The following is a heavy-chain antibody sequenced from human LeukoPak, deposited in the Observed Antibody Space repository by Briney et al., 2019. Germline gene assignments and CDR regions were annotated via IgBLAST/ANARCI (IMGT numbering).Heavy chain of an antibody. D-gene: IGHD3-3*01. Sequence: ASVKVSCKASGYTFTSYDIHWVRQAPGQGLEWMGWMNPNSGNTGYAQKFQGRVTMTRNTSISTAYMELSSLRSEDTAVYYCARGLLDFWSGYYPNWFDPWGQGTLVTVSS. J-gene: IGHJ5*02. CDR1: GYTFTSYD. CDR2: MNPNSGNT. CDR3: ARGLLDFWSGYYPNWFDP. V-gene: IGHV1-8*01.